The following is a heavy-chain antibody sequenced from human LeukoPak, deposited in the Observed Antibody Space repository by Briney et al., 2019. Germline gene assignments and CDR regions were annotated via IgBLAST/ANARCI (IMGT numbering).Heavy chain of an antibody. CDR1: GYTFTSYY. CDR3: ARDLRIVGATNAFDI. V-gene: IGHV1-46*01. Sequence: ASVKVSCKASGYTFTSYYMHWVRQAPGQGLEWMGIINPSGGSTSYAQKFQGRVTMTRDMSTSTAYMELSRLRSDDTAVYYCARDLRIVGATNAFDIWGQGTMVTVSS. CDR2: INPSGGST. J-gene: IGHJ3*02. D-gene: IGHD1-26*01.